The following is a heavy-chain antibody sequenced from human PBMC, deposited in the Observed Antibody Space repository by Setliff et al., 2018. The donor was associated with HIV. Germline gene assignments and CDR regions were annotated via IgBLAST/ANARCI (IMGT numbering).Heavy chain of an antibody. CDR2: IHWNDAN. CDR3: AHRLSYYDTSGYYSYYFDY. Sequence: GSGPTLVNPTQTLTLTCTFSGFSLTTSGVGVGWIRQPPGKALEWLAVIHWNDANHYSPSLKSRLTITKDTSKNQVVLTMTNMDPVDTATYYCAHRLSYYDTSGYYSYYFDYWGQGTLVTVSS. CDR1: GFSLTTSGVG. D-gene: IGHD3-22*01. J-gene: IGHJ4*02. V-gene: IGHV2-5*01.